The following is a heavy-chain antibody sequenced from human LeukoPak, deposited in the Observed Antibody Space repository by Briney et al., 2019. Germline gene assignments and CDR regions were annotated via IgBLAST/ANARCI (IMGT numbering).Heavy chain of an antibody. CDR2: INTNTGNP. V-gene: IGHV7-4-1*02. CDR3: ARGEYGDLLIAYYGMDV. CDR1: GYTFTSYA. J-gene: IGHJ6*02. D-gene: IGHD4-17*01. Sequence: GASVKVSCKASGYTFTSYAMNWVRQAPGQGLEWMGWINTNTGNPTYAQGFTGRFVFSLDTSVSTAYLQISSLKAEDTAVYYCARGEYGDLLIAYYGMDVWGQGTTVTVSS.